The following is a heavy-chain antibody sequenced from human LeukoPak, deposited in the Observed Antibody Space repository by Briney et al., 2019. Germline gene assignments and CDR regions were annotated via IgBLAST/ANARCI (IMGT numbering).Heavy chain of an antibody. J-gene: IGHJ4*02. CDR1: VGTFSSYA. V-gene: IGHV1-69*05. CDR2: IIPIFGTA. Sequence: SVKVSCKASVGTFSSYAISWVRQAPGQGLEWMGGIIPIFGTANYAQKFQGRVTITTDESTSTACMELSSLRSEDTAVYYCAFHTPPGVGATTYFDYWGQGTLVTVSS. D-gene: IGHD1-26*01. CDR3: AFHTPPGVGATTYFDY.